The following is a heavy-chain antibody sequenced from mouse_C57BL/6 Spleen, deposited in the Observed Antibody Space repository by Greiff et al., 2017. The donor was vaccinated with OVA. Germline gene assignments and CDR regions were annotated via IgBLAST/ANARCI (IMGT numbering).Heavy chain of an antibody. Sequence: EVQVVESGGGLVKPGGSLKLSCAASGFTFSDYGMHWVRQAPEKGLEWVAYISSGSSTIYYADTVKGRFTISRDNAKNTLFLQMTSLRSEDTAMYYCARAHYYGEGYYFDYWGQGTTLTVSS. J-gene: IGHJ2*01. CDR1: GFTFSDYG. D-gene: IGHD1-2*01. CDR3: ARAHYYGEGYYFDY. CDR2: ISSGSSTI. V-gene: IGHV5-17*01.